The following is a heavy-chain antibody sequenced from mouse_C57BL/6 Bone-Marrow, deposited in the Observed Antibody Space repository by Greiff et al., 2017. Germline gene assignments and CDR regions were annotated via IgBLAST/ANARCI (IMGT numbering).Heavy chain of an antibody. D-gene: IGHD1-1*01. V-gene: IGHV1-52*01. Sequence: QVHVKQPGAELVRPGSSVKLSCKASGYTFTSYWMHWVKQRPIQGLEWIGNIDPSDSETHYNQKFKDKATLTVDKSSSTASMQLSRLPSEDSAVXYCARRDYDSSYGYLCVWGTGTTVTVS. J-gene: IGHJ1*03. CDR3: ARRDYDSSYGYLCV. CDR2: IDPSDSET. CDR1: GYTFTSYW.